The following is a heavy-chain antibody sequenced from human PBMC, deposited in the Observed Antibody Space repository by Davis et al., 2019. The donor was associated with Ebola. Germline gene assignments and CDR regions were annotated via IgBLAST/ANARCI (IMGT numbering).Heavy chain of an antibody. CDR2: ISAYNGNT. V-gene: IGHV1-18*01. J-gene: IGHJ6*02. CDR1: GGTFSSYA. Sequence: ASVKVSCKASGGTFSSYAISWVRQAPGQGLEWMGWISAYNGNTNYAQKLQGRVTMTTDTSTSTAYMELSSLRSEDTAVYYCARAGLRFLEWSLNYYGMDVWGQGTTVTVSS. CDR3: ARAGLRFLEWSLNYYGMDV. D-gene: IGHD3-3*01.